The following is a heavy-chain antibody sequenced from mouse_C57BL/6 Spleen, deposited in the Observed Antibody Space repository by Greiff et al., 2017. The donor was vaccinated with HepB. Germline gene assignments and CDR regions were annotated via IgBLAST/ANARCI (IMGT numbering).Heavy chain of an antibody. CDR3: ARQEVTTTWFAY. Sequence: DVKLVESGGDLVKPGGSLKLSCAASGFTFSSYGMSWVRQTQDKRLEWVATISSGGSYTYYPDSVKGRFTISRDNAKNTLYLQMSSLKSEDTAMYYCARQEVTTTWFAYWGQGTLVTVSA. CDR1: GFTFSSYG. D-gene: IGHD2-2*01. J-gene: IGHJ3*01. V-gene: IGHV5-6*02. CDR2: ISSGGSYT.